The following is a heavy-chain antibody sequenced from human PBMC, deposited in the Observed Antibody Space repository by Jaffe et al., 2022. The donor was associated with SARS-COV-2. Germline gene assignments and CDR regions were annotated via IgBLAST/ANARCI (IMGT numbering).Heavy chain of an antibody. CDR1: GGSISSGSYY. CDR3: ARGGVVPAPSNYYYYGMDV. D-gene: IGHD2-2*01. J-gene: IGHJ6*02. CDR2: IYTSGST. V-gene: IGHV4-61*02. Sequence: QVQLQESGPGLVKPSQTLSLTCTVSGGSISSGSYYWSWIRQPAGKGLEWIGRIYTSGSTNYNPSLKSRVTISVDTSKNQFSLKLSSVTAADTAVYYCARGGVVPAPSNYYYYGMDVWGQGTTVTVSS.